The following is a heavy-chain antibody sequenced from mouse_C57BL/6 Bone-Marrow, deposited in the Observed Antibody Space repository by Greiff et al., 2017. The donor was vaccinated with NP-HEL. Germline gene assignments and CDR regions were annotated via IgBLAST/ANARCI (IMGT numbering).Heavy chain of an antibody. J-gene: IGHJ1*03. CDR1: GFTFSDYG. D-gene: IGHD1-1*01. Sequence: EVMLVESGGGLVQPGGSLKLSCAASGFTFSDYGMAWVRQAPRKGPGSVAFLSNLAYSIYYADTVTGRFTISRENAKNTLYLEMSSLRSEDTAMYYCARHPLHYGSSHWYFDVWGTGTTVTVSS. CDR3: ARHPLHYGSSHWYFDV. V-gene: IGHV5-15*01. CDR2: LSNLAYSI.